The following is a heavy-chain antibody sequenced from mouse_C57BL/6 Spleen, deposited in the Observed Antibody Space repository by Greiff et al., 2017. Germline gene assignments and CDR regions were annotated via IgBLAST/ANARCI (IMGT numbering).Heavy chain of an antibody. CDR3: ARSHYDGAGAMDY. CDR2: IYPGSGST. CDR1: GYTFTSYW. D-gene: IGHD1-2*01. V-gene: IGHV1-55*01. Sequence: QVQLQQPGAELVKPGASVKMSCKASGYTFTSYWITWVKQRPGQGLEWIGDIYPGSGSTNYNEKFKSKATLTVDTSSSTAYMQLSSLTSEDSAVYYCARSHYDGAGAMDYWGQGTSVTVSS. J-gene: IGHJ4*01.